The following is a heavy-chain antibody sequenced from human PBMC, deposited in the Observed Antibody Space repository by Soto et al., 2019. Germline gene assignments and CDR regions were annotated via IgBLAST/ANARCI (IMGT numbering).Heavy chain of an antibody. CDR3: ARAHYGPSGYYFDS. D-gene: IGHD3-22*01. CDR2: IYHTGSA. J-gene: IGHJ4*02. V-gene: IGHV4-30-2*01. CDR1: GDSITSGGYS. Sequence: QVQLQESGSGLVKPSETLSLTCSVSGDSITSGGYSWSWIRQPPRRGLEWIGYIYHTGSASYSPSLKVRVTISVDKSNNQFSLSLNSVTAADAAIYYCARAHYGPSGYYFDSWGQGSLFTVSS.